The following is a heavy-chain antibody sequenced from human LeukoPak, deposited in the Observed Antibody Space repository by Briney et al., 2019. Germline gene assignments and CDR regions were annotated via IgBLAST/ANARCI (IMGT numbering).Heavy chain of an antibody. CDR1: GFTFSSYG. Sequence: GGSLRLSCAASGFTFSSYGMSWVRQAPGKGLEWVSSISSSSSYIYYADSVKGRFTISRDNSKNTLYLQMNSLRAEDTAVYYCATLYGSARGAFDSWGQGTLVTVSS. CDR2: ISSSSSYI. D-gene: IGHD3-10*01. V-gene: IGHV3-21*04. J-gene: IGHJ4*02. CDR3: ATLYGSARGAFDS.